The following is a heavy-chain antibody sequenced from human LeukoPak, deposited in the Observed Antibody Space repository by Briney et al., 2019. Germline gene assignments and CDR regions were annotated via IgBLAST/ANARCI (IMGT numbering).Heavy chain of an antibody. V-gene: IGHV3-7*01. CDR2: IKADGSVK. J-gene: IGHJ3*02. CDR3: VRDSDYQRNSGGRYAHYDALDI. Sequence: GGSLRLSCAASEFTFSTFWMSWVRQPPGKGLEWVANIKADGSVKHYVDSMEGRFSISRDNARSSLYLQMNSLRAEDTAVYYCVRDSDYQRNSGGRYAHYDALDIWGHGTMVTVSS. CDR1: EFTFSTFW. D-gene: IGHD2-21*01.